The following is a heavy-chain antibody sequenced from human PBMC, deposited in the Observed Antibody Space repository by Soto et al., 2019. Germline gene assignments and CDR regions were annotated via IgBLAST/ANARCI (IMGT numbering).Heavy chain of an antibody. Sequence: DSVKVSCKASGYTFTSYGISWVRQAPGQGLEWMGWISAYNGNTNYAQKLQGRVTMTTDTSTSTAYMELRSLRSDDTAVYYCERDDYDSSGQRWLGPWGQGTLVTVYS. J-gene: IGHJ5*02. D-gene: IGHD3-22*01. CDR3: ERDDYDSSGQRWLGP. CDR2: ISAYNGNT. CDR1: GYTFTSYG. V-gene: IGHV1-18*01.